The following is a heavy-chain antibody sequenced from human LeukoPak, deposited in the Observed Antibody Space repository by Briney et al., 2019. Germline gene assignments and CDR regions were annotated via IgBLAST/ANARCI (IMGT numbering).Heavy chain of an antibody. CDR2: ISSSGRTI. CDR3: ARADCSSSSCYELDY. Sequence: GGSLRLSCAGSGFTFSDYYMSWIRQAPGKGLEWVSYISSSGRTIYYADPVKGRFTIPRDNAKNSLYLQMNSLRAEDTAVYYCARADCSSSSCYELDYWGQGTLVTVSS. J-gene: IGHJ4*02. D-gene: IGHD2-2*01. CDR1: GFTFSDYY. V-gene: IGHV3-11*04.